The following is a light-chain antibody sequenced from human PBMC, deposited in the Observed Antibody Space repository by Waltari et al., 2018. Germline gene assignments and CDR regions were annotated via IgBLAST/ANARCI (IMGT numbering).Light chain of an antibody. CDR1: NIERKR. CDR3: QVWDANTDPGV. Sequence: SYVLTQPPSVAVAPGETARVTCGGNNIERKRVHWYQQKPGQAPVLVISYDSDRPSGIPERFSGSNSGDTATLTISRVEAGDEADYYCQVWDANTDPGVFGTGTEVTVL. CDR2: YDS. V-gene: IGLV3-21*01. J-gene: IGLJ1*01.